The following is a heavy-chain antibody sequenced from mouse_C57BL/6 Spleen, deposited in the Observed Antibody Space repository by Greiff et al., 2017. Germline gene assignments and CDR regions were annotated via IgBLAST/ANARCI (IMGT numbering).Heavy chain of an antibody. CDR3: ARSDSSFAY. D-gene: IGHD2-13*01. J-gene: IGHJ3*01. CDR1: GYTFTSYW. Sequence: QVQLKQPGAELVMPGASVKLSCKASGYTFTSYWMHWVKQRPGQGLEWIGEIDPSDSYTNYNQKFKGKSTLTVDKSSSTAYMQLSSLTSEDSAVYYCARSDSSFAYWGQGTLVTVSA. V-gene: IGHV1-69*01. CDR2: IDPSDSYT.